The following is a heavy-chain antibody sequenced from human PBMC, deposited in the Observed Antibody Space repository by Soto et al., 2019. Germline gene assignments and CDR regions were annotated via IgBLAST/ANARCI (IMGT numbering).Heavy chain of an antibody. CDR3: ARVGGTGGYTYGLDY. V-gene: IGHV1-69*06. CDR1: GGTFSSYA. CDR2: IIPVFGTG. Sequence: SVKVSCKASGGTFSSYAISWVRQAPGQGLEWMGGIIPVFGTGIYAQKFQGRVTITADKSTSTAYMELSSLRSEDTAVYFCARVGGTGGYTYGLDYWGQGTLVTVSS. D-gene: IGHD5-18*01. J-gene: IGHJ4*02.